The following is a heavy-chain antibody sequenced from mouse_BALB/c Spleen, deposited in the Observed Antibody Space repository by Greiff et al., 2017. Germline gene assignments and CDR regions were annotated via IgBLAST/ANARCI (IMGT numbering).Heavy chain of an antibody. CDR2: IRLKSNNYAT. CDR3: TSTGWFAY. CDR1: GFTFSNYW. J-gene: IGHJ3*01. D-gene: IGHD4-1*02. Sequence: EVKLEESGGGLVQPGGSMKLSCVASGFTFSNYWMNWVRQSPEKGLEWVAEIRLKSNNYATHYAESVKGRFTISRDDSKSSVYLQMNNLRAEDTGIYYCTSTGWFAYWGQGTLVTVSA. V-gene: IGHV6-6*02.